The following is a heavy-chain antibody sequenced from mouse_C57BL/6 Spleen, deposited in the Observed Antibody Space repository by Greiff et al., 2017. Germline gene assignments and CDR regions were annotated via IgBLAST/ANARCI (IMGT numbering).Heavy chain of an antibody. CDR1: GFTFSDYG. Sequence: EVKLMESGGGLVKPGGSLKLSCAASGFTFSDYGMHWVRQAPEKGLEWVAYISSGSSTIYYADTVKGRFTIASDNAKNTLFLQMTSLRSEDTAMYYCARPGYYYGSSYMSAMDYWGQGTSVTVSS. J-gene: IGHJ4*01. CDR3: ARPGYYYGSSYMSAMDY. V-gene: IGHV5-17*01. CDR2: ISSGSSTI. D-gene: IGHD1-1*01.